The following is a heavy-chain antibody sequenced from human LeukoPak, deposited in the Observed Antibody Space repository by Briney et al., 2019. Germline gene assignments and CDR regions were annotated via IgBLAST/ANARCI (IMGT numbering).Heavy chain of an antibody. J-gene: IGHJ4*02. CDR3: ARIGQPPLFDY. CDR2: ISSSSSYI. CDR1: GFTFSSYS. V-gene: IGHV3-21*01. D-gene: IGHD1-14*01. Sequence: GGSLRLSCAASGFTFSSYSMNWVRQAPGKGLEWVSSISSSSSYIYYADSVKCRFTISRDNAKNSLYLQMNRLRAEDTAVYYCARIGQPPLFDYWGQGTLVPVSS.